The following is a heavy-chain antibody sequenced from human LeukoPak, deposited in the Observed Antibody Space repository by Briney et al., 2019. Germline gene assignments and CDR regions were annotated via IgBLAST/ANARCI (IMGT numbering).Heavy chain of an antibody. CDR3: AKGGRYCSSTSCYFDY. D-gene: IGHD2-2*01. J-gene: IGHJ4*02. CDR1: GFTFSSYG. V-gene: IGHV3-23*01. Sequence: GGSLRLSCAASGFTFSSYGMSWVRQAPGKGLEWVSAISGSGGSTYYADSVEGRFTISRDNSKNTLYLQMNSLRAEDTAVYYCAKGGRYCSSTSCYFDYWGQGTLVTVSS. CDR2: ISGSGGST.